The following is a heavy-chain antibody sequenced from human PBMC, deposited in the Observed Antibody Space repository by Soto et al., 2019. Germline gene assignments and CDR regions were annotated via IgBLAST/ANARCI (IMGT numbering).Heavy chain of an antibody. CDR1: GYTFTSYG. Sequence: QVQLVQSGAEVKKPGASVKVSCKAYGYTFTSYGISWVRQAPGQGLEWMGWVSAYNGNTNYAQQLQGRVTMTTDPSTSTADMEPRSLRSVDPADYHCARLVVFVSGGCYKVYPYGMDVLGQATAVTVSS. CDR3: ARLVVFVSGGCYKVYPYGMDV. D-gene: IGHD2-15*01. V-gene: IGHV1-18*01. CDR2: VSAYNGNT. J-gene: IGHJ6*02.